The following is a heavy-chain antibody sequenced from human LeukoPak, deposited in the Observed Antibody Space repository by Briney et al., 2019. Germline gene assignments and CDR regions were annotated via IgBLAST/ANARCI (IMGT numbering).Heavy chain of an antibody. CDR3: ARSHGSGSYYNLNDY. CDR1: GGSISSSSYY. Sequence: SETLSLTCTVSGGSISSSSYYWGWIRQPPGKGLEWIGYIYYSGSTNYNPSFRSRVTISVDTSKNQFSLKLSSVTAADTAVYYCARSHGSGSYYNLNDYWGQGTLVTVSS. V-gene: IGHV4-61*05. J-gene: IGHJ4*02. CDR2: IYYSGST. D-gene: IGHD3-10*01.